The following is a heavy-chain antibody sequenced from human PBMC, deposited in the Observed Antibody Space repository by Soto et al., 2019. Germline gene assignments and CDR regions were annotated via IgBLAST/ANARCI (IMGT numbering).Heavy chain of an antibody. Sequence: GASVKVSCKASGYTFTSYAMHWVRQAPGQRLEWMGWINAGNGNTKYSQKFQGRVTITRDTSASTAYMELSSLRSEDTAVYYCARGSEVLRFLEWLSYNWFDPWGQGTLVTVSS. CDR2: INAGNGNT. D-gene: IGHD3-3*01. J-gene: IGHJ5*02. CDR3: ARGSEVLRFLEWLSYNWFDP. V-gene: IGHV1-3*01. CDR1: GYTFTSYA.